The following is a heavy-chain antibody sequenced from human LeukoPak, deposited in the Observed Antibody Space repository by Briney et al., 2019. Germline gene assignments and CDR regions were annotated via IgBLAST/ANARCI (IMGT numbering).Heavy chain of an antibody. V-gene: IGHV4-34*01. CDR1: GGSFSGYY. CDR3: ARVYYSSTYDYWYFDL. Sequence: SETLSLTCAVYGGSFSGYYWSWIRQPPGKGLEWIGEINHSGSTNYNPSLKSRVTISVDTSKNEFSLKLSSVTAADTAVYYCARVYYSSTYDYWYFDLWGRGTLVTVSS. J-gene: IGHJ2*01. CDR2: INHSGST. D-gene: IGHD6-13*01.